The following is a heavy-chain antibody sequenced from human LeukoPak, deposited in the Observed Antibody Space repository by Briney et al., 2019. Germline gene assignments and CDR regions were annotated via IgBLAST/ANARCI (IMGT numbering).Heavy chain of an antibody. CDR3: ARVSTSAAAGALWY. V-gene: IGHV3-20*01. D-gene: IGHD6-13*01. CDR1: GFTFDDYG. Sequence: GGSLRLSCAASGFTFDDYGMSWVRQAPGKGLEWVSGINWNGGSTGYADSVKGQFTISRDNAKNSLYLQMNSLRAEDTALYHCARVSTSAAAGALWYWGQGTLVTVSS. CDR2: INWNGGST. J-gene: IGHJ4*02.